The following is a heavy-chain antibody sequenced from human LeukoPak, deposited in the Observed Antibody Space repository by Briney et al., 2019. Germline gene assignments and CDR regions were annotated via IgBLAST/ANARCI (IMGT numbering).Heavy chain of an antibody. V-gene: IGHV4-38-2*01. CDR3: ARDSSGWVGYFDY. J-gene: IGHJ4*02. Sequence: SETLSLTCAVSGYSISSGYYWGWIRQPPGKVLEWIGSIHQSGTTYYNPSLKSRVTISADTSKHHFSLKLSSVTAADTAVYYCARDSSGWVGYFDYWGQGTLVTVSS. CDR1: GYSISSGYY. D-gene: IGHD6-19*01. CDR2: IHQSGTT.